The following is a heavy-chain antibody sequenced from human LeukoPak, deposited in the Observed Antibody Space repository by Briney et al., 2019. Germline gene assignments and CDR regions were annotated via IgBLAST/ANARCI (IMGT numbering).Heavy chain of an antibody. D-gene: IGHD6-19*01. V-gene: IGHV1-2*04. J-gene: IGHJ4*02. CDR1: GYTFTGYY. CDR3: ARGYRRSSGFDY. CDR2: MNPKTGDT. Sequence: ASVKVSCKTSGYTFTGYYIHWVRQAPGQGLEWMGWMNPKTGDTNYAQKFQGWVTMTRDTSISTAYMDLSSLRSEDTAVYYCARGYRRSSGFDYWGQGTLVTVSS.